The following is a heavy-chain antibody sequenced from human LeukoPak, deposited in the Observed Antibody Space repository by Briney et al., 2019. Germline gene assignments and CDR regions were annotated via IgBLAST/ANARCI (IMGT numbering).Heavy chain of an antibody. CDR1: GYTFTSYD. J-gene: IGHJ6*02. V-gene: IGHV1-8*01. CDR2: MSPSTGYT. CDR3: ARVPPHESPGHLLPYGMDV. D-gene: IGHD1-1*01. Sequence: GASVKVSCKASGYTFTSYDINWVRQATGQGLEWMGWMSPSTGYTGCAQKFQGRVTMTRNTSINTAYMELSSLRSEDTAVYYCARVPPHESPGHLLPYGMDVWGQGTTVTVSS.